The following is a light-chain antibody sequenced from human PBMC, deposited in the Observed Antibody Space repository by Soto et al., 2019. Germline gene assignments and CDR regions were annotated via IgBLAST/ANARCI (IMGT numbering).Light chain of an antibody. Sequence: EILLTQSPATLSLSPGEGATLSCRASQSIYSKLAWYQQRRGQTPRLLIYDASSRATGIPARFSGSGFGTEFTLTISSLQSEDFAVYYCQQYGSSGTFGQGTKVEIK. CDR3: QQYGSSGT. CDR2: DAS. V-gene: IGKV3-15*01. J-gene: IGKJ1*01. CDR1: QSIYSK.